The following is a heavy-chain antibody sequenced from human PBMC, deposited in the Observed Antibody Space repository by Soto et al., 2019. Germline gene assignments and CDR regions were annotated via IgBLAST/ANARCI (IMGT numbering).Heavy chain of an antibody. CDR2: INHSGST. D-gene: IGHD6-19*01. CDR1: GGSFSGYY. V-gene: IGHV4-34*01. J-gene: IGHJ4*02. Sequence: PSETLSLTCAVYGGSFSGYYWTWIRQPPGTGLEWIGEINHSGSTNYNPSLKSRVTISVDTSKNQFSLKLTSVTAADTAVYYCARSDPNYSGGWSPPDYWGQGTLVT. CDR3: ARSDPNYSGGWSPPDY.